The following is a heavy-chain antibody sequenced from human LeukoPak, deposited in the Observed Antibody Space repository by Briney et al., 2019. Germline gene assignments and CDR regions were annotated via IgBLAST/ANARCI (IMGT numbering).Heavy chain of an antibody. CDR2: ISSSGSTI. D-gene: IGHD6-19*01. V-gene: IGHV3-48*03. Sequence: PGGSLRLSCAASGFTFSSYEMNWVRQAPGKGLEWVSYISSSGSTIYYADSVKGRFTISRDNAKNSLYLQMNSLRAEDTAVYYCARAGGSGWPSRGNYFDYWGQGTLVTVSS. J-gene: IGHJ4*02. CDR1: GFTFSSYE. CDR3: ARAGGSGWPSRGNYFDY.